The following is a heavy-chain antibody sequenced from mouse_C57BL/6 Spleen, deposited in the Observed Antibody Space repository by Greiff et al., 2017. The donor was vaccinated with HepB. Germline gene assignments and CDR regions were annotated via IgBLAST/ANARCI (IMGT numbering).Heavy chain of an antibody. Sequence: QVQLKESGPELVKPGASVKISCKASGYSFTSYYIHWVKQRPGQGLEWIGWIYPGSGNTKYNEKFKGKATLTADTSSSTAYMQLSSLTSEDSAVYYCANYYGSPYYFDYWGQGTTLTVSS. J-gene: IGHJ2*01. D-gene: IGHD1-1*01. CDR1: GYSFTSYY. V-gene: IGHV1-66*01. CDR2: IYPGSGNT. CDR3: ANYYGSPYYFDY.